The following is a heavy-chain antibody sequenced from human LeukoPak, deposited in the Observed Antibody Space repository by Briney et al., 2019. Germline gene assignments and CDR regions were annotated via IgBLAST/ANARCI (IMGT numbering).Heavy chain of an antibody. CDR2: IYYSVNT. D-gene: IGHD4-17*01. V-gene: IGHV4-59*01. Sequence: SETLSLTCTVSGGAINRFYWSWIRQPPGKGLEWIASIYYSVNTHYNPSLKSRVTISVDTSKNRFSLNLSSVTAAGTAVYYCASTVTTCGPIESWGHGTLVAVSS. CDR3: ASTVTTCGPIES. J-gene: IGHJ5*01. CDR1: GGAINRFY.